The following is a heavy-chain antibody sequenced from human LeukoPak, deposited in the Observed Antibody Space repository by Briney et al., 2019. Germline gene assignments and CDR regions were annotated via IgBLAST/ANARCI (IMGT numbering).Heavy chain of an antibody. D-gene: IGHD6-19*01. CDR1: GGTFSSYA. CDR3: AREDGWPLNAFDI. Sequence: GASVKVSCKASGGTFSSYAISWVRQAPGQGLEWIGGIIPIFGTANYAQKFQGRVTITADESTSTAYMELSSLRSEDTAVYYCAREDGWPLNAFDIWGQGTMVTVSS. J-gene: IGHJ3*02. CDR2: IIPIFGTA. V-gene: IGHV1-69*13.